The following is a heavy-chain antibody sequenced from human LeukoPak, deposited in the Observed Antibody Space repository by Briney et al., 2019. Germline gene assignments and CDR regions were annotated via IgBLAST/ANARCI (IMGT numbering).Heavy chain of an antibody. J-gene: IGHJ4*02. Sequence: ASVKVSCKASVYTFTKYFLHWVRQAPGQGREWMGWINPNGGGTIYAQKFQGRVTMTRDTSISTAYMEVSRLTADDTAVYYCARDDYGDLQYFENWGQGTLVTVSS. V-gene: IGHV1-2*02. D-gene: IGHD4-17*01. CDR3: ARDDYGDLQYFEN. CDR2: INPNGGGT. CDR1: VYTFTKYF.